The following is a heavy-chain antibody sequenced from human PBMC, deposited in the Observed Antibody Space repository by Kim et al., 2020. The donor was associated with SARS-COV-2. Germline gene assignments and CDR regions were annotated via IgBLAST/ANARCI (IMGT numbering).Heavy chain of an antibody. CDR3: ASLKRGYSGYDSGATYYY. J-gene: IGHJ6*01. Sequence: SETLSLTCAVYGGSFSGYYWSWIRQPPGKGLEWIGEINHSGSTNYNPSLKSRVTISVDTSKNQFSLKLSSVTAADTAVYYCASLKRGYSGYDSGATYYY. D-gene: IGHD5-12*01. CDR2: INHSGST. CDR1: GGSFSGYY. V-gene: IGHV4-34*01.